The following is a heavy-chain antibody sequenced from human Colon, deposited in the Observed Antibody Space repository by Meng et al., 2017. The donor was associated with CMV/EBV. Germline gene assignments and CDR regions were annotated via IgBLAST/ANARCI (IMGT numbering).Heavy chain of an antibody. CDR2: IGSQPNSYAT. V-gene: IGHV3-72*01. J-gene: IGHJ6*02. Sequence: GESLKISCGASEFTFSAHYMDWVRQAPGKGLEWVGQIGSQPNSYATTYAPSVKGRFIISRDDSKNSLYLEMNDLQIEDSAIYYCARDGGGRHNSYYGLDVWGQGTTVTVSS. CDR3: ARDGGGRHNSYYGLDV. CDR1: EFTFSAHY. D-gene: IGHD3-10*01.